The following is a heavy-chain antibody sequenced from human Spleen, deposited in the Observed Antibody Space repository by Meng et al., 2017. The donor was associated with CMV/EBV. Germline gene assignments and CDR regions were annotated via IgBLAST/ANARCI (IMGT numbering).Heavy chain of an antibody. CDR1: GYTFTGYY. V-gene: IGHV1-2*02. CDR2: INPNSGGT. CDR3: ARSHYCSSTSCYRGHAFDI. D-gene: IGHD2-2*02. Sequence: ASVKVSCKASGYTFTGYYMHWVRQAPGQGLEWMGWINPNSGGTNYAQKFQGRVTMTRDTPISTAYMELSSLRSEDTAVYYCARSHYCSSTSCYRGHAFDIWGQGTMVTVSS. J-gene: IGHJ3*02.